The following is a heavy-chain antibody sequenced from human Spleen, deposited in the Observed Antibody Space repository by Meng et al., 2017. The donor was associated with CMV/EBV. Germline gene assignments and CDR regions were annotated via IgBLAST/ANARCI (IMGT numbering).Heavy chain of an antibody. V-gene: IGHV3-11*01. CDR2: ISSSGRTI. D-gene: IGHD4-23*01. Sequence: GESLKISCAASGFTFSDYYMSWIRQAPGKGLEWISYISSSGRTIHYADSVKGRFTISRDNARNSLYLQMNSLRAEDTAVFYCAREAFYGGNSWFDPWGQGTLVTVSS. CDR1: GFTFSDYY. J-gene: IGHJ5*02. CDR3: AREAFYGGNSWFDP.